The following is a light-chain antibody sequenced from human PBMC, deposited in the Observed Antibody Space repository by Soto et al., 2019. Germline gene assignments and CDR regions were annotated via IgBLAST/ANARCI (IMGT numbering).Light chain of an antibody. Sequence: EIVMTQSPATLSVSPGEGATLSCRASESVGSNLAWYQLRPGQAPKLLIHGAATRATGIPARFSGRGSGTEFTLTISSLQSEDFAVYFCQPYKKWPRTFGQGTKVEIK. J-gene: IGKJ1*01. CDR3: QPYKKWPRT. CDR2: GAA. CDR1: ESVGSN. V-gene: IGKV3-15*01.